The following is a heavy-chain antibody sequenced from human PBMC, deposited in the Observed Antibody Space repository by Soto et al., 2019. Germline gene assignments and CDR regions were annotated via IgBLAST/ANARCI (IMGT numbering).Heavy chain of an antibody. Sequence: GGSLRLSCAASGFTFSSYAMSWVRQAPGKGLEWVSAISGSGGSTYYADSVKGRFTISRDNSKNTLYLQMNSLRAEDTAVYYCASSFPTRVVYDFWSGYPYYFDYWGQGTLVTVSS. D-gene: IGHD3-3*01. CDR2: ISGSGGST. J-gene: IGHJ4*02. CDR1: GFTFSSYA. V-gene: IGHV3-23*01. CDR3: ASSFPTRVVYDFWSGYPYYFDY.